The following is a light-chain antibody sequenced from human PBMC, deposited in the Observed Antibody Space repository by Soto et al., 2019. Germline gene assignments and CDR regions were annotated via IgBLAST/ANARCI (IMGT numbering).Light chain of an antibody. CDR2: GAS. Sequence: EIVLTQSQDTLSVSPGESATLSCRASQSVSSNLAWYQQKPGQAPRLLIYGASTRATGIPDRFSGSGSGADFTLTISRLEPEDFAVYYCQQYGSSPPRTFGQGTKVDIK. CDR1: QSVSSN. J-gene: IGKJ1*01. CDR3: QQYGSSPPRT. V-gene: IGKV3-20*01.